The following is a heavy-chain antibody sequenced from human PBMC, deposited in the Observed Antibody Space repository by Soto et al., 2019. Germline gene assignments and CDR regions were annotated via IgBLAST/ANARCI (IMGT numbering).Heavy chain of an antibody. CDR2: IYYSGST. CDR1: GGSVSSGSYY. Sequence: SETLSLTCTVSGGSVSSGSYYWSWIRQPPGKGLEWIGYIYYSGSTNYNPSLKSRVTISVDTSKNQFSLKLSSVTAADTAVYYCARTVTTFDYWGQGTLVTVSS. D-gene: IGHD4-17*01. CDR3: ARTVTTFDY. J-gene: IGHJ4*02. V-gene: IGHV4-61*01.